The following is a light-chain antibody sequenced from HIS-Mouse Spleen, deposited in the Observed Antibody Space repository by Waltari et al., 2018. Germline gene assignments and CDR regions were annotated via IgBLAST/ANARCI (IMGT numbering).Light chain of an antibody. V-gene: IGLV3-10*01. J-gene: IGLJ2*01. CDR3: YSTDSSGNHRV. Sequence: SYELTQPPSVSVSPGQTARIPCSGDALPKKYAYWYQQKSGQAPVLVILEESKGTSGIPERFSGSSSGTMATLTISGAQVEDEADYYCYSTDSSGNHRVFGGGTKLTVL. CDR2: EES. CDR1: ALPKKY.